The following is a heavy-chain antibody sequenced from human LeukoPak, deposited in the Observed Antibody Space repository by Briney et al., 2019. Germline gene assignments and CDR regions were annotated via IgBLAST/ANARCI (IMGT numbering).Heavy chain of an antibody. D-gene: IGHD2-2*01. CDR3: ARDPGDIVVVPAASNDAFDV. J-gene: IGHJ3*01. CDR1: GGSISSGGYY. Sequence: PSQTLSLTCTVSGGSISSGGYYWSWIRQPPGKGLEWIGYIYHSGSTYYNPSLKSRVTILVDRSKNQFSLKLSSVTAADTAVYYCARDPGDIVVVPAASNDAFDVWGQGTMVTVSS. CDR2: IYHSGST. V-gene: IGHV4-30-2*01.